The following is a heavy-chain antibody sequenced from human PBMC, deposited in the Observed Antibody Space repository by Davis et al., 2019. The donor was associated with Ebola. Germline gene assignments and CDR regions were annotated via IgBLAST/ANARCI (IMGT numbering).Heavy chain of an antibody. V-gene: IGHV3-74*01. CDR2: INSDGSNT. D-gene: IGHD3-3*01. CDR3: AKEGEAWRSSWYFDL. Sequence: GESLKISCTASGFIFSTSWMQWVRQAPGKGLVWVSRINSDGSNTIYADSVKGRFIISRDNAKSSLYLQINSLRAEDKALYFCAKEGEAWRSSWYFDLWGRGTRVTVSS. J-gene: IGHJ2*01. CDR1: GFIFSTSW.